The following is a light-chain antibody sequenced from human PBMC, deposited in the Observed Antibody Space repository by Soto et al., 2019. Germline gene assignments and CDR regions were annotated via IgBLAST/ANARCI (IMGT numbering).Light chain of an antibody. CDR3: SSYTSSSTPYV. Sequence: VMTQPAPVSGSPGPSIAISCTFTRRYVGGYSYVSWYQPHQGKTHKLVIYEVSNRPSGVSNRFSGSKCGNTASLTISGLQAEDEADYYCSSYTSSSTPYVFGTGTKVTVL. V-gene: IGLV2-14*01. CDR2: EVS. CDR1: RRYVGGYSY. J-gene: IGLJ1*01.